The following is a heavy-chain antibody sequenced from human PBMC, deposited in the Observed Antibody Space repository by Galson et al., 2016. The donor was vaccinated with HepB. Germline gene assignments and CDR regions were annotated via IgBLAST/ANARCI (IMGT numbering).Heavy chain of an antibody. CDR1: GGSFRGYY. J-gene: IGHJ4*02. CDR3: ARRFNGSGSYRH. CDR2: INHSGSR. V-gene: IGHV4-34*01. Sequence: ETLSLTCAVYGGSFRGYYWSWICQPPGKGLEWIGEINHSGSRNYNPSLKSRVTISVDTSKNQFSLKLSSVTAADTAVYYCARRFNGSGSYRHWGQGTLVTVSS. D-gene: IGHD3-10*01.